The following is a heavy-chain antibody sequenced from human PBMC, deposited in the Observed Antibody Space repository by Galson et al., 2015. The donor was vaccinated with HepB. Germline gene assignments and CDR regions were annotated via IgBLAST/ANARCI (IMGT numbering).Heavy chain of an antibody. V-gene: IGHV4-4*08. CDR1: GGSFTGYH. Sequence: LSLTCTVFGGSFTGYHWSWIRQPPGKGLEWIGYSPGNDNYNPSLRSRVAIDLDTSKRQLSLELTSVTAADTAVYYCLSYVEGGGGRAYWGQGIRVTVSS. CDR2: YSPGND. J-gene: IGHJ4*01. CDR3: LSYVEGGGGRAY. D-gene: IGHD2-15*01.